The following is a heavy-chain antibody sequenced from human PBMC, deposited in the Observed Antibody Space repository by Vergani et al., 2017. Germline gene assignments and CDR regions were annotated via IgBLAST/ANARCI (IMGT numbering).Heavy chain of an antibody. J-gene: IGHJ4*02. D-gene: IGHD2-21*02. V-gene: IGHV1-58*02. Sequence: QMQLVQSGPEVKKPGTSVKVSCKASGFTFTSSAMQWVRQARGQRLEWIGWIVVGSGNTNYAQKFQERVTMTTDTSTSTAYMELRSLRSDETAVYYCARVGEAYCGGDCYLDYWGQGTLVTVSS. CDR1: GFTFTSSA. CDR2: IVVGSGNT. CDR3: ARVGEAYCGGDCYLDY.